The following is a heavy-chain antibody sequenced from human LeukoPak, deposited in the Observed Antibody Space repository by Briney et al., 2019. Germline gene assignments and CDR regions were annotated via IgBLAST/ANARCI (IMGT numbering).Heavy chain of an antibody. CDR2: IWYEGSNK. V-gene: IGHV3-33*01. CDR3: ARDGTTVVPLGMDV. Sequence: GRSLRLSWAASGFTFSSYGMHWARHAAGRGREWVAVIWYEGSNKYYADSVKGRFTISRDNSKITLYLQMNSLRAEDTAVYYCARDGTTVVPLGMDVWGKGTPVTVSS. J-gene: IGHJ6*04. CDR1: GFTFSSYG. D-gene: IGHD4-23*01.